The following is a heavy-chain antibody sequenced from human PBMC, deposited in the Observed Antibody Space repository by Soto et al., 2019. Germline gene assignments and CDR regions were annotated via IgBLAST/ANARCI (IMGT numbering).Heavy chain of an antibody. D-gene: IGHD3-10*01. CDR1: GFTFSSYA. CDR2: ISGSGGNT. V-gene: IGHV3-23*01. J-gene: IGHJ4*02. CDR3: AKDGGGYGSGSYHSLRLRTGSFDY. Sequence: EVQLLESGGGLVQPGGSLRLSCAASGFTFSSYAMSWVRQAPGKGLQWVSVISGSGGNTYYSDSVKGRFTISRDNSKTTLYLQMNSLRAEDTAIYYCAKDGGGYGSGSYHSLRLRTGSFDYWGQGILVTVSS.